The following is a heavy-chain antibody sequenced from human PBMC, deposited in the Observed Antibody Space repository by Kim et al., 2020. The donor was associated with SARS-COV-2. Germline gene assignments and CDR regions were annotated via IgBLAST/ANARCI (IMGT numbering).Heavy chain of an antibody. J-gene: IGHJ6*02. CDR1: GFTFSSYG. CDR2: IWYDGSNK. V-gene: IGHV3-33*06. D-gene: IGHD3-9*01. CDR3: AKDLVWRKALTGYFGNYYGMDV. Sequence: GGSLRLSCAASGFTFSSYGMHWVRQAPGKGLEWVAVIWYDGSNKYYADSVKGRFTISRDNSKNTLYLQMNSLRAEDTAVYYCAKDLVWRKALTGYFGNYYGMDVWGQGTTVTVSS.